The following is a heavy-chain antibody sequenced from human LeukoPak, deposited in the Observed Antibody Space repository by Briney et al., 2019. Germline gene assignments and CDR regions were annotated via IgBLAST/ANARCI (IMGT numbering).Heavy chain of an antibody. V-gene: IGHV4-38-2*01. CDR3: ARGRRSFGGRLLLPGYNWFDP. J-gene: IGHJ5*02. Sequence: PSETLSLTCAVSGYSISSDYYWGWIRQPPGKGLEWIGEINHSGSTNYNPSLKSRVTISVDTSKNQFSLKLSSVTAADTAVYYCARGRRSFGGRLLLPGYNWFDPWGQGTLVTVSS. CDR2: INHSGST. CDR1: GYSISSDYY. D-gene: IGHD3-22*01.